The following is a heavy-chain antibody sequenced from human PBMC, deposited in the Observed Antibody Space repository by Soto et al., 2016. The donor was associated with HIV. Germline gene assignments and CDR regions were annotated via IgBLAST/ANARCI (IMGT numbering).Heavy chain of an antibody. V-gene: IGHV1-18*01. J-gene: IGHJ5*02. Sequence: QVQLVQSGAEVKKPGASVKVSCKASGYTFTNYAITWVRQAPGQGPEWMGWITAYNGNTNYAQKLQGRVTMTTETSTTTAYMELRSLRSDDTAVYYCARDEAGTSWFDPWGQGTLGHRLL. CDR1: GYTFTNYA. CDR2: ITAYNGNT. D-gene: IGHD1-1*01. CDR3: ARDEAGTSWFDP.